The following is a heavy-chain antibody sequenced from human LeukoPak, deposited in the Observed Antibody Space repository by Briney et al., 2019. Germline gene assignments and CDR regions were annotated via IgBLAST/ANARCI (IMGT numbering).Heavy chain of an antibody. V-gene: IGHV3-53*01. CDR3: AKGGKWDVTPFDY. D-gene: IGHD1-26*01. CDR1: GFTVSSIH. CDR2: TYTGGNS. Sequence: PGGSLRLSCAASGFTVSSIHMVWVRQAPGKGLEWVSVTYTGGNSYYADSVKGRFIISRDISKNTLYLQVNSLRAEDTAVYYCAKGGKWDVTPFDYWGQGTLVTVSS. J-gene: IGHJ4*02.